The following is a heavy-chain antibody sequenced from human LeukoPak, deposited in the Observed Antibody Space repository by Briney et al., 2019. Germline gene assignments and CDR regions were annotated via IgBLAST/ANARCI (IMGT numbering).Heavy chain of an antibody. V-gene: IGHV3-15*01. Sequence: PGGSLRLSCAASGFTFSNAWMSWVRQAPGKGLEWVGRIKSKTDGGTTDYAAPVKGRFTISRDDSKNTLYLQMNSLKTEDTAVYYYTTEWSTNTYYDILTGYYVENYWGQGTLVTVSS. CDR3: TTEWSTNTYYDILTGYYVENY. J-gene: IGHJ4*02. D-gene: IGHD3-9*01. CDR2: IKSKTDGGTT. CDR1: GFTFSNAW.